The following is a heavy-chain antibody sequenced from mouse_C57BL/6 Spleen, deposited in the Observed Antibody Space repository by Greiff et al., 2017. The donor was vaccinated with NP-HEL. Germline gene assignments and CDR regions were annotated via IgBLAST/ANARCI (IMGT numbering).Heavy chain of an antibody. CDR2: INPSTGGT. Sequence: VQLKESGPELVKPGASVKISCKASGYSFTGYYMNWVKQSPEKSLEWIGEINPSTGGTTYNQKFKAKATLTVDKSSSTAYMQLKSLTSEDSAVYYCARGGYDFAYWGQGTLVTVSA. D-gene: IGHD2-3*01. V-gene: IGHV1-42*01. CDR1: GYSFTGYY. CDR3: ARGGYDFAY. J-gene: IGHJ3*01.